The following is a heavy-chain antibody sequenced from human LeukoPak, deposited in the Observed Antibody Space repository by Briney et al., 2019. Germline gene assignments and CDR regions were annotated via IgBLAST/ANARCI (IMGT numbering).Heavy chain of an antibody. V-gene: IGHV4-39*01. J-gene: IGHJ3*02. CDR2: IYYSGST. CDR1: GGSISSSSYY. CDR3: ARTLTVAFEI. Sequence: PSETLSLTCTVSGGSISSSSYYWGWIRQPPGKGLEWIGSIYYSGSTYYNPSLKSRVTISVDTSKYQFSLKLSSVTSADTAVYYCARTLTVAFEIWGQGTMVTVSS.